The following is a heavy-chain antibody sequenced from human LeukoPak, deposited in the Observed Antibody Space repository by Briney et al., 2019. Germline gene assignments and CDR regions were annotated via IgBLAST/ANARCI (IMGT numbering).Heavy chain of an antibody. J-gene: IGHJ4*02. CDR2: IYYSGST. CDR1: GGSFSSYY. D-gene: IGHD6-19*01. V-gene: IGHV4-59*01. CDR3: ARGRLARSPYFDY. Sequence: SETLSLTCTVSGGSFSSYYWSWIRQPPGKGLEWIGYIYYSGSTDYNPSLKSRVTISVETPKNQFSLNLSSVTAADTAVYYCARGRLARSPYFDYWGQGTLVTVSS.